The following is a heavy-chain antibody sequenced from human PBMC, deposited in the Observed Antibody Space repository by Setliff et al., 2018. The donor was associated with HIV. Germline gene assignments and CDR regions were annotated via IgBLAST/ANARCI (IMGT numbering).Heavy chain of an antibody. Sequence: SVKVSCKASGGTFSSYAISWVRQAPGKGLEWMGGFDPEEIETVYAQKFQGRVTITADESTSTAYMELSSLRSDDTAVYYCARDFSGQQLVGGWFDPWGQGTLVTVSS. J-gene: IGHJ5*02. CDR2: FDPEEIET. CDR1: GGTFSSYA. CDR3: ARDFSGQQLVGGWFDP. V-gene: IGHV1-69*13. D-gene: IGHD6-13*01.